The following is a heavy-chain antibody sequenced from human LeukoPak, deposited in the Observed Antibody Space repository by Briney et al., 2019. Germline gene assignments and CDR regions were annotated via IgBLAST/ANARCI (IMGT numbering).Heavy chain of an antibody. Sequence: SETLSLTCTVSGGSISSSSYYWGWIRQPPGKGLEWIGSIYYSGSTYYNPSLKSRVTISVDRSKNQFSLKLSSVTAADTAVYYCARSVGYSYGCLDYWGQGTLVTVSS. V-gene: IGHV4-39*07. CDR3: ARSVGYSYGCLDY. CDR1: GGSISSSSYY. J-gene: IGHJ4*02. CDR2: IYYSGST. D-gene: IGHD5-18*01.